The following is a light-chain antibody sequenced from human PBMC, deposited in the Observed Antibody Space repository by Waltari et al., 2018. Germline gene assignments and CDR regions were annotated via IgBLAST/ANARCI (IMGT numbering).Light chain of an antibody. CDR3: SSYTSSSTSYWV. J-gene: IGLJ3*02. CDR2: EVS. V-gene: IGLV2-14*01. CDR1: SSDVGGYNY. Sequence: QSALTQPASVSGSPGQSITISCTGTSSDVGGYNYVSWYQQHPGKAPKLMIYEVSNRPSGVSNRFSGSKSGNTASLTISGLQADYYCSSYTSSSTSYWVFGGGTKLTVL.